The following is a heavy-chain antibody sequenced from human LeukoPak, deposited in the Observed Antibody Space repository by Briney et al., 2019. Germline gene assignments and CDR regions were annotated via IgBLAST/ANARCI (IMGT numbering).Heavy chain of an antibody. D-gene: IGHD3-10*01. J-gene: IGHJ4*02. CDR1: GYTFTSYG. CDR3: ARALTVRGVIPPGY. V-gene: IGHV1-18*01. CDR2: ISAYNGNT. Sequence: ASVKVSCKASGYTFTSYGISWVRQAPGQGLEWMGWISAYNGNTNYAQKLQGRVTITTDTSTSTAYMELRSLRSDDTAVYYCARALTVRGVIPPGYWGQGTLVTVSS.